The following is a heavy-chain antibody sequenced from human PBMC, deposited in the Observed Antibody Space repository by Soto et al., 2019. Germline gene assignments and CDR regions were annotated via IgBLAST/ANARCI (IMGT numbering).Heavy chain of an antibody. CDR1: GYTFTSYG. V-gene: IGHV1-18*01. J-gene: IGHJ4*02. CDR3: SGGDYIRGWHALGY. D-gene: IGHD6-19*01. CDR2: ISAYNGNT. Sequence: QVQLVQSGAEVKKPGASVKVSCKASGYTFTSYGISWVRQAPGQGLEWMGWISAYNGNTNYAQKLQGRVTMTTDTCESTAYLELRSRSPDDTAVYYCSGGDYIRGWHALGYWCQRTLVTGSP.